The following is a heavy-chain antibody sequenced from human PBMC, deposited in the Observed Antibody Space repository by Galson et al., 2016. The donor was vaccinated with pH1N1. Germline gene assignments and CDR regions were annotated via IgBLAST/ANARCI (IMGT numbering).Heavy chain of an antibody. D-gene: IGHD2-21*01. CDR2: IYYSGST. CDR1: GGSISSNY. Sequence: QTLSLTCTVSGGSISSNYWSWIRQPPGKGLEWIGYIYYSGSTNYNPSLKSRVTISVDTSKNQFSLKLSSVTAADTAVYHCAREMGVLDESITYFDLWGRGTLVTVSS. V-gene: IGHV4-59*01. CDR3: AREMGVLDESITYFDL. J-gene: IGHJ2*01.